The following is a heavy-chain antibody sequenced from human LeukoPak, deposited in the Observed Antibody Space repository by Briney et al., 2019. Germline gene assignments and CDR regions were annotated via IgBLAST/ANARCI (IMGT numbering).Heavy chain of an antibody. J-gene: IGHJ4*02. CDR3: AKGPLIEVAGTTWDN. CDR2: ISGSGGST. D-gene: IGHD6-19*01. CDR1: GFTFSSCA. Sequence: GGSLRLSCAASGFTFSSCAMNWVRQAPGKGLEWVSAISGSGGSTYYADSVKGRFTISRDNSKNTLHLQMNSLRAEDSAVYYCAKGPLIEVAGTTWDNWGQGTLVTVSS. V-gene: IGHV3-23*01.